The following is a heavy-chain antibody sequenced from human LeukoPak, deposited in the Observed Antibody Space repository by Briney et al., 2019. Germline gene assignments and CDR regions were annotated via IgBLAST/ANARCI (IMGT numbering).Heavy chain of an antibody. CDR2: INGGNGNA. CDR3: ARVPLHDSSGHYYPH. J-gene: IGHJ1*01. Sequence: ASVKVSCKTSGYTFTNYGMHWVRQAPGQRLEWMGWINGGNGNAKYSQNFQGRVTIIRDTSASTAYMELSSLRSEDTAVYYCARVPLHDSSGHYYPHWGQGTLVTVPS. CDR1: GYTFTNYG. D-gene: IGHD3-22*01. V-gene: IGHV1-3*01.